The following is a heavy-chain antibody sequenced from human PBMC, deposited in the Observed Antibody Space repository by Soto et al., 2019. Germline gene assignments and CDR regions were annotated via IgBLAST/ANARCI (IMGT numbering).Heavy chain of an antibody. V-gene: IGHV1-69*13. CDR1: GSTFSSYA. D-gene: IGHD2-15*01. Sequence: ASVKVSCKASGSTFSSYAISWVRQAPGQGLEWMGGIIPIFGTANYAQKFQGWVAMIGDASTSTVYMELSNLKSEDTAVYCCAIQDDGVVYWGQGTLVTVSS. CDR2: IIPIFGTA. CDR3: AIQDDGVVY. J-gene: IGHJ4*01.